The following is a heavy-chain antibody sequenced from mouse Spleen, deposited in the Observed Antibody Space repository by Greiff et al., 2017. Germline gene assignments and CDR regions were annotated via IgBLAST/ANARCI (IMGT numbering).Heavy chain of an antibody. CDR2: ISSGGST. V-gene: IGHV5-6-5*01. J-gene: IGHJ3*01. CDR1: GFTFSSYA. D-gene: IGHD1-2*01. CDR3: ARGITTAPPFDPLAY. Sequence: EVKLMESGGGLVKPGGSLKLSCAASGFTFSSYAMSWVRQTPEKRLEWVASISSGGSTYYPDSVKGRFTISRDNARNILYLQMSSLRSEDTAMYYCARGITTAPPFDPLAYWGQGTLVTVSA.